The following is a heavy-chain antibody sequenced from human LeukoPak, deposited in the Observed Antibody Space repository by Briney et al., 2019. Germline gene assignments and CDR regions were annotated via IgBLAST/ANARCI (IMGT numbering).Heavy chain of an antibody. CDR2: IIPIFGTA. J-gene: IGHJ6*03. CDR1: GGTFSSYA. V-gene: IGHV1-69*05. Sequence: SVKVSCKASGGTFSSYAISWVRQAPGQGLEWMGRIIPIFGTANYAQKFQGRVTTTTDESTSTAYMELSSLRSEDTAVYYCARDLWYYYGSGSYYIPSNMDVWGKGTTVTVSS. CDR3: ARDLWYYYGSGSYYIPSNMDV. D-gene: IGHD3-10*01.